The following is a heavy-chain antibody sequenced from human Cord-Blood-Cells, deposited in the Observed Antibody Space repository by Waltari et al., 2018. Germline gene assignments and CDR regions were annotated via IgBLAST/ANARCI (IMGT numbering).Heavy chain of an antibody. CDR3: ARDHSSSSKAFDI. D-gene: IGHD6-6*01. V-gene: IGHV4-38-2*02. CDR2: SYHSGST. J-gene: IGHJ3*02. CDR1: GYSISSGYY. Sequence: QVQLQESGPGLVKPSETLSLTCAVSGYSISSGYYWGWIRQPPGKGLEWIGSSYHSGSTYYNPSLKSRVTISVDTSKNQFSLKLSSVTAADTAVYYCARDHSSSSKAFDIWGQGTMVTVSS.